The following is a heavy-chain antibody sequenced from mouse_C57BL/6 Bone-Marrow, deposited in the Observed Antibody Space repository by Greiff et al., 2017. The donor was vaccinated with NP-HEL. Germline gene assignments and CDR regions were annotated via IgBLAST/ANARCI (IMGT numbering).Heavy chain of an antibody. J-gene: IGHJ4*01. Sequence: VKLQESGAELVKPGASVKMSCKASGYTFTTYPIEWMKQNHGKSLEWIGNFHPYNDDTKYNEKFKGKATLTVEKSSSTVYLELSRLTSDDAAVYYCAVYYYGSSYEEGAMDYWGQGTSVTVSS. CDR2: FHPYNDDT. CDR1: GYTFTTYP. CDR3: AVYYYGSSYEEGAMDY. V-gene: IGHV1-47*01. D-gene: IGHD1-1*01.